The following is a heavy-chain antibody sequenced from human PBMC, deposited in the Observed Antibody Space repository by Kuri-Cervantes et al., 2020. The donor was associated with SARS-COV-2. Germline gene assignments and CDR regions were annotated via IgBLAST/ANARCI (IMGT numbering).Heavy chain of an antibody. CDR1: GFTFSSYG. J-gene: IGHJ3*02. CDR3: AKDGYGFGASDI. CDR2: ISYDGSNK. Sequence: GESLKISCAASGFTFSSYGMHWVRQAPGKGLEWVAVISYDGSNKYYADSVKGRFTISRDNSKNTLYLQMNSLRAEDTAVYYCAKDGYGFGASDIWGQGTMVTVSS. D-gene: IGHD3-10*01. V-gene: IGHV3-30*18.